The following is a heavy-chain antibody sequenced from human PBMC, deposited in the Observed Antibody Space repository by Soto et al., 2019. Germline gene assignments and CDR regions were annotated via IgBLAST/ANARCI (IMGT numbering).Heavy chain of an antibody. Sequence: GGSLRLSCAASGFTFSSYSMNWVRQAPGKGLEWVSSISSSSSYIYYADSVKGRFTISRDNAKNSLDLQMNSLRAEDTAVYYCARGAVVGTNYYYYGMDVWGQGTTVTGSS. J-gene: IGHJ6*02. V-gene: IGHV3-21*01. CDR3: ARGAVVGTNYYYYGMDV. CDR1: GFTFSSYS. CDR2: ISSSSSYI. D-gene: IGHD2-2*01.